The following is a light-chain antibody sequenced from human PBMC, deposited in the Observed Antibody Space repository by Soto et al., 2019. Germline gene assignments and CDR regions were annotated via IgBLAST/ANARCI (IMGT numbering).Light chain of an antibody. CDR3: SSYTTSEPYV. Sequence: QSALTQPASVSGSPGQSITISCTGTSSDVGAYDYVSWYQQHPGKAPKYLIYEFSHRPSGVSDRFSGSKSGTTASLTISGLQAEDEADYYCSSYTTSEPYVFESVSKLTLL. CDR1: SSDVGAYDY. V-gene: IGLV2-14*01. CDR2: EFS. J-gene: IGLJ1*01.